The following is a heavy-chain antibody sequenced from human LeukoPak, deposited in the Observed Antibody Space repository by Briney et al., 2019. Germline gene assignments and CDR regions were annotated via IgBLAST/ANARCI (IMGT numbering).Heavy chain of an antibody. J-gene: IGHJ3*02. CDR1: GFTFSSYS. D-gene: IGHD4-17*01. CDR2: ISRTSSTI. V-gene: IGHV3-48*01. Sequence: GGSLRLSCAASGFTFSSYSMNWVRQAPGKGLEWVSQISRTSSTIYYADSVKGRFTISRDNSKNTLYLQMNSLRAEDTAVYYCASKTTVTPGAFDIWGQGTMVTVSS. CDR3: ASKTTVTPGAFDI.